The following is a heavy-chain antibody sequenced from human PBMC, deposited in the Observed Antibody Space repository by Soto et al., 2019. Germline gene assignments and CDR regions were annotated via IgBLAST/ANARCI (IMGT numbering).Heavy chain of an antibody. J-gene: IGHJ4*02. CDR1: GGSISSSSYY. Sequence: SEILSLTCTVSGGSISSSSYYWGWIRQPPGKGLEWIGSIYYSGSTYYNPSLKSRVTISVDTSKNQFSLKLSSVTAADTAVYYCASLTAVTGNFDYWGQGTLVTVSS. CDR2: IYYSGST. V-gene: IGHV4-39*01. CDR3: ASLTAVTGNFDY. D-gene: IGHD4-17*01.